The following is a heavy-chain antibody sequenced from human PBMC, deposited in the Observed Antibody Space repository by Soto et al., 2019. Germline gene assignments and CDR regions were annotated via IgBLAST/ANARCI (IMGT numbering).Heavy chain of an antibody. Sequence: GSLRLSCAASGFTFSSYGMHWVRQAPGKGLEWVAVIWYDGSNKYYADSVKGRFTISRDNSKNTLYLQMNSLRAEDTAVYYCARSGGFWSGANWFDPWGQGTLVTVSS. CDR1: GFTFSSYG. V-gene: IGHV3-33*01. D-gene: IGHD3-3*01. J-gene: IGHJ5*02. CDR3: ARSGGFWSGANWFDP. CDR2: IWYDGSNK.